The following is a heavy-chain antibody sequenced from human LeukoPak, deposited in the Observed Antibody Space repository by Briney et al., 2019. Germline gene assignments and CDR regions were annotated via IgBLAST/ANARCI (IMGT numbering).Heavy chain of an antibody. CDR2: ISASGGAT. V-gene: IGHV3-23*01. Sequence: GGSLRLSCAASGFIFSNYGMNWVRQAPGKGLEWVAAISASGGATSYADSVRGRFTISRDNSKSTTYLQMNSLRAEDTAVFYCAREDGYCSGGNCYSYFDSWGQGTLVTVSS. D-gene: IGHD2-15*01. J-gene: IGHJ4*02. CDR3: AREDGYCSGGNCYSYFDS. CDR1: GFIFSNYG.